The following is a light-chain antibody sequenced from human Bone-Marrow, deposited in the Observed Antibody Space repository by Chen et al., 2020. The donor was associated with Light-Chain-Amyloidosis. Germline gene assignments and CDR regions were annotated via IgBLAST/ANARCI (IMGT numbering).Light chain of an antibody. CDR2: DDS. CDR3: QVWDRSSDRPV. J-gene: IGLJ3*02. V-gene: IGLV3-21*02. CDR1: NIGSTS. Sequence: SYVLTQPSSVSVAPGQTATIACGGNNIGSTSVHWYQQTPGQAPLLVVYDDSDRPSGIPERGSGSSSGNTATLTISRVEAGDEADYDCQVWDRSSDRPVFGGGTKLTVL.